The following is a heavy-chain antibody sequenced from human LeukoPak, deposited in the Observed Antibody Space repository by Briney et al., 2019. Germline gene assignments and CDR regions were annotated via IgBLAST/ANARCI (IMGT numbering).Heavy chain of an antibody. Sequence: GASVKVSCKVSGYTLTELSMHWVRQAPGKGLEWMGGFDPEDGETIYAQKFQGRVTMTEDTSTDTAYMELSSLRSEDTAVYYCARAYYYGSFLPLDYWGQGTLVTVSS. CDR1: GYTLTELS. CDR2: FDPEDGET. CDR3: ARAYYYGSFLPLDY. D-gene: IGHD3-10*01. J-gene: IGHJ4*02. V-gene: IGHV1-24*01.